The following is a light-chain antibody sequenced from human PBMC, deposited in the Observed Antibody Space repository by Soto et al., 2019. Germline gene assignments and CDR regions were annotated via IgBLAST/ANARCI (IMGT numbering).Light chain of an antibody. J-gene: IGLJ3*02. CDR3: QSYDTSRRDWV. CDR2: GNS. Sequence: QSVLTQPPSVSGAPGQTVTISCTGSSSNIGAGFDVHWYQQLPGTAPKVFIYGNSNRPSGVPDRFSGSKSGTSASLAITGLQAEDEADYYCQSYDTSRRDWVFGGGTKLTVL. V-gene: IGLV1-40*01. CDR1: SSNIGAGFD.